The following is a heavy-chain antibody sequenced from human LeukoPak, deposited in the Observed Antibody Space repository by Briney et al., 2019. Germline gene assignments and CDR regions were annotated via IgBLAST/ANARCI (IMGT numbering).Heavy chain of an antibody. Sequence: SETLSLTCTVSGGSISSGTYYWSWIRKPAGKGLEWIGRIYNSGSTKYNRSLKSRVTMSVDTSKNQFSLKLSSVTAADTDVYYCARDTTVTKDAFDIWGQGTMVTVSS. J-gene: IGHJ3*02. CDR1: GGSISSGTYY. D-gene: IGHD4-17*01. CDR2: IYNSGST. V-gene: IGHV4-61*02. CDR3: ARDTTVTKDAFDI.